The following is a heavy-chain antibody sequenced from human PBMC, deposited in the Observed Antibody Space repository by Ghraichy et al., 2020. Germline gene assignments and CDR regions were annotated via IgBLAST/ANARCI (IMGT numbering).Heavy chain of an antibody. V-gene: IGHV4-31*03. J-gene: IGHJ3*02. D-gene: IGHD1-26*01. CDR1: AGSISSGGYY. CDR3: ARVEGANDAFDI. Sequence: SQTLSLTCTVSAGSISSGGYYWTWIRQYPGKGLEWIGYIYYSGSAYYNPSLKSRVTISVDTSKNQFSLKLSSVTAADTAVYYCARVEGANDAFDIWGQGTMVTVSS. CDR2: IYYSGSA.